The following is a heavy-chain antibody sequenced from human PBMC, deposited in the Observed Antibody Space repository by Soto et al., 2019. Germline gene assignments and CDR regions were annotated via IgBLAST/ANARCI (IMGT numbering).Heavy chain of an antibody. J-gene: IGHJ6*01. CDR2: ISTSGVNI. CDR1: GFTFSSSE. CDR3: VRGWDESGRDI. V-gene: IGHV3-48*03. Sequence: PGGSLRLSCAASGFTFSSSEMNWVRQSPGKWLEWVSYISTSGVNIYYGDSVKGRFTISRDNADVSLVLEMSSLRSEGTGVYHRVRGWDESGRDIWGPGTTVTVSS. D-gene: IGHD1-26*01.